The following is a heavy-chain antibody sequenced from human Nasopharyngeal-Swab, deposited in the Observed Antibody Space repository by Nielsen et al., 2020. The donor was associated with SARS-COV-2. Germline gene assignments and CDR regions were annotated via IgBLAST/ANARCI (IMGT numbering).Heavy chain of an antibody. D-gene: IGHD3-10*01. CDR1: GFTFSDYY. V-gene: IGHV3-11*06. Sequence: GESLKISCAASGFTFSDYYMSWIRQAPGKGLEWVSYISSSSSYTNYADSVKGRFTISRDNAKNTLYLQMNSLRAEDTAVYYCARVGSGSYYLYYFDYWGQGTLVTVSS. CDR2: ISSSSSYT. J-gene: IGHJ4*02. CDR3: ARVGSGSYYLYYFDY.